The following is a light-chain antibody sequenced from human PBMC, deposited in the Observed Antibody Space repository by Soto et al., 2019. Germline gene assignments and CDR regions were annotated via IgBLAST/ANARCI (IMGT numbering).Light chain of an antibody. CDR2: AAS. CDR1: QNISYY. Sequence: DIQMTQSPSSLSASVGDRVTITCRASQNISYYLNWYQQKPGKAPKVLIYAASILQSGVPSRFSGSGSGTDLTLTISSLHPEDFATYYCQQTYSTPTTFGQGTRVEIK. CDR3: QQTYSTPTT. V-gene: IGKV1-39*01. J-gene: IGKJ1*01.